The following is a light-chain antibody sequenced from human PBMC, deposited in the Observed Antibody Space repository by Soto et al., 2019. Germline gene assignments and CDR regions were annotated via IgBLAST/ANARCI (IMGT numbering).Light chain of an antibody. Sequence: EVVLTQSPGTLSLSPGERATFSCRASQSVRNTYLAWYQQKPGQAPRLLIYGASKRQSGVPDRFSGGGSGTHFTLTISSLKPEDFAVYYCQQFSGSVTFGGGTRVDIK. CDR2: GAS. J-gene: IGKJ4*01. CDR1: QSVRNTY. V-gene: IGKV3-20*01. CDR3: QQFSGSVT.